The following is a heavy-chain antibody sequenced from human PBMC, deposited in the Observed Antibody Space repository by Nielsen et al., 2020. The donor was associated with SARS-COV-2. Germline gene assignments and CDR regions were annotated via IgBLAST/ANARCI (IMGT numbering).Heavy chain of an antibody. CDR3: ATDIVSTGGDFDY. D-gene: IGHD2-15*01. CDR2: FDPEDGET. J-gene: IGHJ4*02. CDR1: ADTLTQLS. Sequence: ASVKVSCKVPADTLTQLSMHWVRQAPGKGLEWMGGFDPEDGETIYAQKFQGRVTMTEDTSTDTAYMELSSLRSEDTAVYYCATDIVSTGGDFDYWGQGTLVTVSS. V-gene: IGHV1-24*01.